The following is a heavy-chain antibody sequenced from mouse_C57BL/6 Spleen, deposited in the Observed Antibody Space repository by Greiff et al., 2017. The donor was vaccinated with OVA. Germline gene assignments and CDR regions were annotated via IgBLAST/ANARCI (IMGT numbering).Heavy chain of an antibody. Sequence: EVQLVESEGGLVQPGSSMKLSCTASGFTFSDYYMAWVRQVPEKGLEWVANINYDGSSTYYLDSLKSRFIISRDNAKNILYLQMSSLKSEDTATYYCAREGIYYYGSSYEWYFDVWGTGTTVTVSS. CDR1: GFTFSDYY. V-gene: IGHV5-16*01. D-gene: IGHD1-1*01. CDR3: AREGIYYYGSSYEWYFDV. J-gene: IGHJ1*03. CDR2: INYDGSST.